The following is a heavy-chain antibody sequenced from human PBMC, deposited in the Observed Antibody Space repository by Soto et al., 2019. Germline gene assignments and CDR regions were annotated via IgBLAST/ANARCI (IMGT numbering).Heavy chain of an antibody. D-gene: IGHD3-10*01. Sequence: GGSLRLSCAVSGFTFRSSPLSWVRRAPGKVLEWVSGINGGDDSEHYVDSVRGRFTIIRDNSKNLLLLQMNSLRVEDTAIYYCTKESHRGSISPTQDHWGQGT. CDR3: TKESHRGSISPTQDH. CDR1: GFTFRSSP. V-gene: IGHV3-23*01. J-gene: IGHJ4*02. CDR2: INGGDDSE.